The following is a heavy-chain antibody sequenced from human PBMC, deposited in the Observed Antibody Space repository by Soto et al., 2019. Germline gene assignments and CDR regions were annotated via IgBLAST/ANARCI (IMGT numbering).Heavy chain of an antibody. CDR1: GFTFSSYS. CDR3: ARGGSNYAFLQAFDI. D-gene: IGHD4-4*01. Sequence: GGSLRLSCAASGFTFSSYSMNWVRQAPGKELEWVSSISSSSSYIYYADSVKGRFTISRDNAKNSLYLQMNSLRAEDTAVYYCARGGSNYAFLQAFDIWGQGTMVTVSS. CDR2: ISSSSSYI. V-gene: IGHV3-21*01. J-gene: IGHJ3*02.